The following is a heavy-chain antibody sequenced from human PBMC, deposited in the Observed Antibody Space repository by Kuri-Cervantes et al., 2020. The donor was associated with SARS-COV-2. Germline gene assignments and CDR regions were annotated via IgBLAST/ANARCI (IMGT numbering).Heavy chain of an antibody. J-gene: IGHJ6*02. D-gene: IGHD5-12*01. CDR1: GGSVNIGTYY. Sequence: SETLSLTCSVSGGSVNIGTYYWSWIRQPPGRGLEWIGYISYNGATDYNPSLKSRVTISVDTSKNQFSLKLSSVTAADTAVYYCARLKSGSGAFYYYYGMDVWGQGTTVTVSS. V-gene: IGHV4-61*01. CDR3: ARLKSGSGAFYYYYGMDV. CDR2: ISYNGAT.